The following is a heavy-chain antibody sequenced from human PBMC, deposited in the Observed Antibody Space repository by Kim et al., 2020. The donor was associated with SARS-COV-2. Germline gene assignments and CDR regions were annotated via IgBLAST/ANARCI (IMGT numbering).Heavy chain of an antibody. CDR2: IWYDGSNK. J-gene: IGHJ4*02. D-gene: IGHD2-21*01. CDR1: GFTFSSYG. Sequence: GGSLRLSCAASGFTFSSYGMHWVRQAPGKGLEWVAVIWYDGSNKYYADSVKGRFTISRDNSKNTLYLQMNSLRAEDTAVYYCARDFEHYIVVDSLGYWGQGTRGTVSS. CDR3: ARDFEHYIVVDSLGY. V-gene: IGHV3-33*01.